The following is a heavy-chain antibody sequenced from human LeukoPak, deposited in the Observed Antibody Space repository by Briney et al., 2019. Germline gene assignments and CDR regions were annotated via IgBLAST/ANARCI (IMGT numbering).Heavy chain of an antibody. CDR3: ARVSSSGWYESGDH. V-gene: IGHV7-4-1*02. J-gene: IGHJ4*02. CDR1: GYTFTSYA. Sequence: GASVKVSCKASGYTFTSYAMNWVRQAPGQGLEWMGWINTNTGNPTYAQGFTGRFVFSLDTSVSTAYLQISSLKTEDTAVYYCARVSSSGWYESGDHWGQGTLVTVSS. D-gene: IGHD6-19*01. CDR2: INTNTGNP.